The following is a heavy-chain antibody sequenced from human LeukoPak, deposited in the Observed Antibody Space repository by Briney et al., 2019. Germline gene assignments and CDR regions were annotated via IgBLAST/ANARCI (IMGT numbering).Heavy chain of an antibody. D-gene: IGHD5-18*01. CDR3: ARGSGYSYSFTGRERTKSRLDY. CDR1: GFTFDDYA. CDR2: ISWNSGSI. J-gene: IGHJ4*02. V-gene: IGHV3-9*01. Sequence: GGSLRLSCAASGFTFDDYAMHWVRQGPGKGLEWVSGISWNSGSIGYADSVKGRFTISRDNAKNSLYLQMNSLRAEDTAVYYCARGSGYSYSFTGRERTKSRLDYWGQGTLVTVSS.